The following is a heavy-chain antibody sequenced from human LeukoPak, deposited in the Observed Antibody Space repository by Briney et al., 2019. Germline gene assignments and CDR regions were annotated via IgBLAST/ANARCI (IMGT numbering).Heavy chain of an antibody. D-gene: IGHD3-22*01. Sequence: SETLSLTCTVSGGSISSGSYYWSWIRQPAGKGLEWIGYIYYSGSTSYHSGNTKFNPSLKSRVTLSVDTSKNQFSLKLTSVTAADTAVYYCARDSSGLDAFDVWGPGTMVTVSS. V-gene: IGHV4-61*10. CDR2: IYYSGSTSYHSGNT. CDR3: ARDSSGLDAFDV. CDR1: GGSISSGSYY. J-gene: IGHJ3*01.